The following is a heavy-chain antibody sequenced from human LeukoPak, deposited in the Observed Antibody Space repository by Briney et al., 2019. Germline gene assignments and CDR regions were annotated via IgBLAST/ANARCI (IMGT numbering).Heavy chain of an antibody. V-gene: IGHV1-46*01. D-gene: IGHD3-10*01. CDR3: ARGSGSRDYFDY. CDR1: GYTFTSYA. J-gene: IGHJ4*02. CDR2: IKPSGGST. Sequence: ASVKVSCKASGYTFTSYAMHWVRQAPGQGLEWMGIIKPSGGSTTYAQQFQGRVTMTRDTSTSTVYMELSSLRSEDTAVYYCARGSGSRDYFDYWGQGTLVTVSS.